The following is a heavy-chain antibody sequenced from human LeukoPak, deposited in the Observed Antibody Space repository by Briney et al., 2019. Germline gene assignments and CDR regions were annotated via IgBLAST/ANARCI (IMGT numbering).Heavy chain of an antibody. J-gene: IGHJ6*02. Sequence: ASVKVSCKASGYTFTSYYMHWVRQAPGRGLEWMGIINPSGGSTSYAQKFQGRVTMTRDTSTSTVYMELSSLRSEDTAVYYCARGVGDTAMACYYYYGMDVWGQGTTVTVSS. D-gene: IGHD5-18*01. CDR2: INPSGGST. V-gene: IGHV1-46*01. CDR3: ARGVGDTAMACYYYYGMDV. CDR1: GYTFTSYY.